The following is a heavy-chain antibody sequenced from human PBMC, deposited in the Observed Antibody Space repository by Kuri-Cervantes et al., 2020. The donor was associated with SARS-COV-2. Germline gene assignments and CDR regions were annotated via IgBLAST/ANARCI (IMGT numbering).Heavy chain of an antibody. D-gene: IGHD3-3*01. CDR1: GFIFSSYG. CDR2: IWYDGSNK. CDR3: AKDGVGSGYPVLKYMDV. J-gene: IGHJ6*03. V-gene: IGHV3-33*06. Sequence: GESLMISCAASGFIFSSYGMHWVRQAPGKGLEWVAVIWYDGSNKYYADSVKGRFTISRDNSKNTLYLQMNSLRAEDTAVYYCAKDGVGSGYPVLKYMDVWGRGTTVTVSS.